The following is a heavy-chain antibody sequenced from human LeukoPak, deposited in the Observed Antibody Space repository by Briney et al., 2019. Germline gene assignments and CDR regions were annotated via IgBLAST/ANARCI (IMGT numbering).Heavy chain of an antibody. CDR2: ISSSGSTI. D-gene: IGHD1-1*01. CDR3: ARVNEYFDY. Sequence: GGSLRLSCAASGFTFSSYEMNWVRQAPGKGLEWVSYISSSGSTIYYAGSVKGRFTISRDNAKNSLYLQMNSLRAEDTAVYYCARVNEYFDYWGQGTLVTVSS. J-gene: IGHJ4*02. CDR1: GFTFSSYE. V-gene: IGHV3-48*03.